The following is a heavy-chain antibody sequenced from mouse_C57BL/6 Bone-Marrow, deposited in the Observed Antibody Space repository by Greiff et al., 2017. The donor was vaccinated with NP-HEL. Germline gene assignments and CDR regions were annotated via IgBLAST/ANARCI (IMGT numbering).Heavy chain of an antibody. J-gene: IGHJ1*03. CDR1: GYTSTRYG. D-gene: IGHD1-1*01. Sequence: QVHLQQSGAELARPGASVKLSCKASGYTSTRYGISWMKQRPGQGLEWIGEIYPRSGNTYYNEKFKGKATLTADKSSSTAYMELRSLTSEDSAVYCCARREGDYYGSSYCWYFDVWGTGTTVTVSS. CDR3: ARREGDYYGSSYCWYFDV. CDR2: IYPRSGNT. V-gene: IGHV1-81*01.